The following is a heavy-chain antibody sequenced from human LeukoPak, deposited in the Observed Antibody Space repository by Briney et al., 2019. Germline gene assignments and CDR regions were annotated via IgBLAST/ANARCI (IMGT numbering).Heavy chain of an antibody. CDR2: ISGSGST. V-gene: IGHV3-23*01. CDR3: ARISEGIAVADLNYYYYMDV. CDR1: GFTFSSYA. J-gene: IGHJ6*03. Sequence: PGGSLRLSCAASGFTFSSYAMSWVRQAPGKGLEWVSAISGSGSTYYADSVKGRFTISRDNAKNSLYLQMNSLRAEDTAVYYCARISEGIAVADLNYYYYMDVWGKGTTVTISS. D-gene: IGHD6-19*01.